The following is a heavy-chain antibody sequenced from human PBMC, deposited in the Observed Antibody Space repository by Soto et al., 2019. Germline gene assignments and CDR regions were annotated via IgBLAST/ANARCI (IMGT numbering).Heavy chain of an antibody. V-gene: IGHV3-15*01. CDR2: IKSKTDGGTT. Sequence: GGSLRLSCAASGFTFSNAWMSWVRQAPGKGLEWVGRIKSKTDGGTTDYAAPVKGRFTISRDDSKNTLYLQMNSLKTEDTAVYYCTIPPGVAAAQVGVWYYYYMDVWGKGTTVTVSS. J-gene: IGHJ6*03. CDR3: TIPPGVAAAQVGVWYYYYMDV. CDR1: GFTFSNAW. D-gene: IGHD6-13*01.